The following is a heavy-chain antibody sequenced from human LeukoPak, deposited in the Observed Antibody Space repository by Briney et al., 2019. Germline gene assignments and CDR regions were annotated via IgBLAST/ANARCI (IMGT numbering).Heavy chain of an antibody. Sequence: GGSLRVSCAASGFTFSSYWMNWVRQAPGKGLVWVSRINSDGSSTNYADSVKGRFTISRDNAKNTLYLQMNSLRAEDTTVYYCARGTGYGVFDYWGQGTLVTVSS. J-gene: IGHJ4*02. CDR3: ARGTGYGVFDY. D-gene: IGHD1-14*01. CDR1: GFTFSSYW. CDR2: INSDGSST. V-gene: IGHV3-74*01.